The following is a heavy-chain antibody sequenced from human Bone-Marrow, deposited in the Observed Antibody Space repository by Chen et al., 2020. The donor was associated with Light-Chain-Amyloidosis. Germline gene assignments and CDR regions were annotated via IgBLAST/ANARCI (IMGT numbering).Heavy chain of an antibody. CDR2: IYYRGCT. CDR1: HPPSSISCYY. D-gene: IGHD1-26*01. CDR3: AWGSGSFVGYGMDV. Sequence: QRQLQESGPFLLSPSEPLPPPCPSPHPPSSISCYYWGWIRPPPGKGLEWIGRIYYRGCTYYTACLKSRVTISVDTSKSQFSLKLSSVSVADTAVYYCAWGSGSFVGYGMDVWGQGTTVTVSS. J-gene: IGHJ6*02. V-gene: IGHV4-39*01.